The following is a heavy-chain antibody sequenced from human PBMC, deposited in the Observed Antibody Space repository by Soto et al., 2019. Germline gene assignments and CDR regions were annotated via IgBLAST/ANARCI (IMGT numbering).Heavy chain of an antibody. Sequence: GGSLRLSCAASGFTFSDYYMSWIRQAPGKGLEWVSYISSSGSTIYYADSVKGRFTISRDNAKNSLYLQMNSLRAEDTAVYYCASAITTHQYDYWGQGTLVTVSS. CDR1: GFTFSDYY. J-gene: IGHJ4*02. CDR2: ISSSGSTI. CDR3: ASAITTHQYDY. V-gene: IGHV3-11*01. D-gene: IGHD3-22*01.